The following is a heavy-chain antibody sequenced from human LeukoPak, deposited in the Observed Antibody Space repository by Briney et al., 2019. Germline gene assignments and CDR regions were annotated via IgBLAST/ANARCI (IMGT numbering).Heavy chain of an antibody. J-gene: IGHJ1*01. CDR3: AQAEKRESGHRFQH. D-gene: IGHD3-3*01. V-gene: IGHV3-23*01. Sequence: GGSLRLSCAASGFTFNNYAMNWVRQGPGEGPEWVSAISGTGGSTYYADSVKGRFTISRDNSKNTLYLQMNSLRADDTAVYYCAQAEKRESGHRFQHWGQGILVTVSS. CDR2: ISGTGGST. CDR1: GFTFNNYA.